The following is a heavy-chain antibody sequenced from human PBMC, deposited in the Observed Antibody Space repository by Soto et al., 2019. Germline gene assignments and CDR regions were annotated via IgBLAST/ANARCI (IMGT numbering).Heavy chain of an antibody. CDR3: ARDYYRDFDY. CDR2: ISSSSSYI. Sequence: VLTLRLSRASSGFTFSSYSMNWVRQAPGKGLEWVSSISSSSSYIYYADSVKGRFTISRDNAKNSLYLQMNSLRAEDTAVYYRARDYYRDFDYWGQGTLVTVSS. V-gene: IGHV3-21*01. CDR1: GFTFSSYS. J-gene: IGHJ4*02. D-gene: IGHD3-22*01.